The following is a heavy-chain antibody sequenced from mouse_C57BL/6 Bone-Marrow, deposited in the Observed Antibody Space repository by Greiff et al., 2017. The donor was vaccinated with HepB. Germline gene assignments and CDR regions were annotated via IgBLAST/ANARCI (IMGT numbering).Heavy chain of an antibody. CDR2: ISNGGGST. D-gene: IGHD1-1*01. CDR3: ARRGTTVGYYFDY. Sequence: DVKLVESGGGLVQPGGSLKLSCAASGFTFSDYYMYWVRQTPEKGLEWVAYISNGGGSTYYPDTVKGRFTISRDNAKNTLYLQMSRLKSEDTAMYYCARRGTTVGYYFDYWGQGTTLTVSS. J-gene: IGHJ2*01. CDR1: GFTFSDYY. V-gene: IGHV5-12*01.